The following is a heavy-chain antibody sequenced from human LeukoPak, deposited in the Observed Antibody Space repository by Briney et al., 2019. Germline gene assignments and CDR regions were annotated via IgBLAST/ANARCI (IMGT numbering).Heavy chain of an antibody. CDR3: AITSSGSWPCFDY. D-gene: IGHD6-13*01. J-gene: IGHJ4*02. CDR2: VFYSGRT. CDR1: GGSLSSYY. Sequence: SETLSLTCTVSGGSLSSYYWSWIPQPPGKGLEWVGYVFYSGRTHYNPSLKSRVTISVDTSKNQFSLKPSSVTAADTAVYYCAITSSGSWPCFDYWGQGTLVTVSS. V-gene: IGHV4-59*01.